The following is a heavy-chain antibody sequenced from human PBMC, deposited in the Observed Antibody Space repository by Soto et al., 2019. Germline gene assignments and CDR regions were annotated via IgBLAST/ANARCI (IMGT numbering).Heavy chain of an antibody. CDR1: GYTFTSYA. CDR3: ARDLGVGAASDY. Sequence: QVQLVQSGAEVKKPGASVKVSCKASGYTFTSYAMHWVRQAPGQRREWMGWINAGNGNTKYSQKFQGRVTITRDTSASTAYMELSSLTSEDTAVYYSARDLGVGAASDYWGQGPLVTVSS. CDR2: INAGNGNT. D-gene: IGHD1-26*01. J-gene: IGHJ4*02. V-gene: IGHV1-3*01.